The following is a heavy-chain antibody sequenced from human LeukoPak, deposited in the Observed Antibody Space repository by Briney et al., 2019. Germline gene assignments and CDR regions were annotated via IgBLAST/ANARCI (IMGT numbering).Heavy chain of an antibody. V-gene: IGHV1-18*04. CDR1: GYTFTSYY. CDR3: ARGLSSGRPDAFDI. D-gene: IGHD6-19*01. J-gene: IGHJ3*02. CDR2: ISAYNGNT. Sequence: GASVKVSCKASGYTFTSYYMHWVRQAPGQGLEWMGWISAYNGNTNYAQKLQGRVTMTTDTSTSTAYMELRSLRSDDTAVYYCARGLSSGRPDAFDIWGQGTMVTVSS.